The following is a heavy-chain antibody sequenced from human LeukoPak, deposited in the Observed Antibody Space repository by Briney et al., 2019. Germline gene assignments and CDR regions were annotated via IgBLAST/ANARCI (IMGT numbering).Heavy chain of an antibody. CDR2: IYYSGST. CDR3: ARVGYSYGNDY. Sequence: SETLSLTCTVSGDSISSYYWSWIRQPPGKGLEWIGYIYYSGSTNYNPSLKSRVTISIDTSKNQFSLKLSSLTAADTAVYYCARVGYSYGNDYWGQGTLVTVSS. V-gene: IGHV4-59*01. J-gene: IGHJ4*02. D-gene: IGHD5-18*01. CDR1: GDSISSYY.